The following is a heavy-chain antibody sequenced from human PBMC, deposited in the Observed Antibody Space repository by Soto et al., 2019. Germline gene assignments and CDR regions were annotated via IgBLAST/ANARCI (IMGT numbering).Heavy chain of an antibody. CDR3: ARYSSGWGCVDV. J-gene: IGHJ6*02. V-gene: IGHV3-33*01. Sequence: QVQLVESGGGVVQPGRSLRLSCAASGFTFSSYGMHWVRQAPGKGLEWVAVIWYDGSNKYYADSVKGRFTISRDNSKNTLYRKMNSRRAEDTAVYYCARYSSGWGCVDVWGQGTTVTVSS. D-gene: IGHD6-19*01. CDR1: GFTFSSYG. CDR2: IWYDGSNK.